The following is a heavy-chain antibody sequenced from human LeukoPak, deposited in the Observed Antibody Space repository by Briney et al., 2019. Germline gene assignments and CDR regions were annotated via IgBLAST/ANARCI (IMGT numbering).Heavy chain of an antibody. V-gene: IGHV3-20*01. CDR3: ARGRGAALDY. D-gene: IGHD1-26*01. Sequence: PGGSLRLSCAASGFTFDDYGMSWVRQAPGKGLEWVSGINWNGGSTGYADSVKGRFTISRDNAKTSLYLQMNSLRAEDTALYHCARGRGAALDYWGQGTLVTVSS. J-gene: IGHJ4*02. CDR2: INWNGGST. CDR1: GFTFDDYG.